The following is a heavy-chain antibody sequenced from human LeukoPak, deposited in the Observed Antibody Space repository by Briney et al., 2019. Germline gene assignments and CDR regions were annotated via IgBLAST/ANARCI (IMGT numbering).Heavy chain of an antibody. D-gene: IGHD2-15*01. V-gene: IGHV1-18*01. CDR2: ISAYNGNT. CDR3: ATDLCIGGSGYADY. CDR1: GYTFTSYG. Sequence: GASVTVSFKASGYTFTSYGISWVRQAPGQGLEWMGWISAYNGNTNYAQKLPGRVTMTTGSSSSTAYMGLRSMRTDDTAVYYCATDLCIGGSGYADYWGEGTLLTASS. J-gene: IGHJ4*02.